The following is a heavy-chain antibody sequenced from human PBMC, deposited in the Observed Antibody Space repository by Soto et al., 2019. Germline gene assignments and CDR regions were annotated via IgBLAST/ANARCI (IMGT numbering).Heavy chain of an antibody. CDR2: ISGSGGNT. J-gene: IGHJ4*02. CDR3: EMGLSGLVGSQGAPYH. Sequence: EVQLLESGGGLVRPGGSLRLSCAASGFTFSSYVMNWVRQAPGKGLEWVSIISGSGGNTYYADSVKGRFTISRDNPKKMVFLQMNSLRAEDSAVYYCEMGLSGLVGSQGAPYHWGQGTLVTVSS. CDR1: GFTFSSYV. D-gene: IGHD3-9*01. V-gene: IGHV3-23*01.